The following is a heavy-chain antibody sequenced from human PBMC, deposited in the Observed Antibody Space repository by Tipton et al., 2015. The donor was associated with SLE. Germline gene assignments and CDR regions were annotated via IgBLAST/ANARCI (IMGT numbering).Heavy chain of an antibody. CDR2: IYHSGST. Sequence: LRLSCTVYGYSISRGYYWGWIRLPPGKGLEWIGSIYHSGSTYYNPSLKSRVTISVDTSKNQFSLKLSSVTAADTAVYYCARTHRAAAEDWFDPWGQGTLVTVSS. D-gene: IGHD6-13*01. J-gene: IGHJ5*02. CDR3: ARTHRAAAEDWFDP. CDR1: GYSISRGYY. V-gene: IGHV4-38-2*02.